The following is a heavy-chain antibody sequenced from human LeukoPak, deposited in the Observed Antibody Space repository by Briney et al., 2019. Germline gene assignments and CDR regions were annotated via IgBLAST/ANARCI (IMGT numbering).Heavy chain of an antibody. D-gene: IGHD6-19*01. CDR3: ARDFAAVGSHNWFDP. V-gene: IGHV1-2*02. CDR2: VNPDSGAT. CDR1: GYSFTGYY. Sequence: ASVKVPFKASGYSFTGYYIHWVRPAPGQGLEWMGWVNPDSGATRNAQKFQGRVTVTRDTSISTAFMELSSLTSDDTAVYYCARDFAAVGSHNWFDPWGQGTLVTVSS. J-gene: IGHJ5*02.